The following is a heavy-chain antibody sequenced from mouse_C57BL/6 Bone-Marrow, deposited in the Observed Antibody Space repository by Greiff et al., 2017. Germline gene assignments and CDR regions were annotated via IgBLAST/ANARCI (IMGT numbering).Heavy chain of an antibody. CDR1: GYTFTSYW. Sequence: QVQLQQPGAELVMPGASVKLSCKASGYTFTSYWMHWVKQRPGQGLEWIGEIDPSDSYTNYNQKFKGKSTLTVDKSSSTAYMQLSSLTSEDSAVYYCARSGDGYPDAMDYWGQGTSVTVSS. V-gene: IGHV1-69*01. D-gene: IGHD2-3*01. CDR2: IDPSDSYT. J-gene: IGHJ4*01. CDR3: ARSGDGYPDAMDY.